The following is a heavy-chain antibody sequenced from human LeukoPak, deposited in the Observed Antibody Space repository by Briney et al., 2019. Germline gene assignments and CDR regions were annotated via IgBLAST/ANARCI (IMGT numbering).Heavy chain of an antibody. J-gene: IGHJ2*01. V-gene: IGHV3-33*01. D-gene: IGHD4-17*01. CDR1: GFIFSSYG. CDR2: IWYDGSNK. Sequence: GRSLRLSCAASGFIFSSYGMHWVRQAPGKGLKWVAVIWYDGSNKYYADSVKGRFTISRDNSKNTLYLQMNSLRAEDTAVYYCARDRYGDYGWYFDLWGHGTLVTVSS. CDR3: ARDRYGDYGWYFDL.